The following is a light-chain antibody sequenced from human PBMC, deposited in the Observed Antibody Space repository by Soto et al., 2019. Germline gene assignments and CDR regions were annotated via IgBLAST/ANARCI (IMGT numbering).Light chain of an antibody. CDR2: DAS. CDR1: QSISSW. Sequence: DIKMTQSPSTLSASVGDSVTITCRASQSISSWLAWYQQKPGKAPKLLIYDASSLESGVPSRFSGSGSGTEFTLTISSLQPDDFATYYCQQYNSYSWTFGQGTKVDIK. V-gene: IGKV1-5*01. J-gene: IGKJ1*01. CDR3: QQYNSYSWT.